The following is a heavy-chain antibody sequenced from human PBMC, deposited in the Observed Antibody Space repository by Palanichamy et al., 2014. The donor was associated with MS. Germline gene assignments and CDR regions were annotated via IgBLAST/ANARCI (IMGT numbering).Heavy chain of an antibody. D-gene: IGHD3-22*01. Sequence: QITLKESGPTLVKPTQTLTLTRTFSGFSLSTSGVGVGWIRQPPGKALEWLALIYWDDDKRYSPSLKTRLTITKDTSKNQVVLTMTNMDPVDTATYYCAHSYYDSSGYYRYFDYWSQGTLVTVSS. J-gene: IGHJ4*02. V-gene: IGHV2-5*02. CDR3: AHSYYDSSGYYRYFDY. CDR1: GFSLSTSGVG. CDR2: IYWDDDK.